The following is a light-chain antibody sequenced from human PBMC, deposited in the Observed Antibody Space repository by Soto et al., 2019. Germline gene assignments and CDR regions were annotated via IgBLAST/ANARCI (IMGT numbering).Light chain of an antibody. V-gene: IGLV2-14*01. CDR2: EVS. Sequence: QSALTQPASVSGSPGQSITISCTGTSSDVGGYIGGYNYVSWYQQHPGKAPKLVIFEVSIRPSGVSYRFSGSKSGNTASLTISGLQAEDEADYYCSSYTSINTVIFGGGTKVTVL. CDR3: SSYTSINTVI. CDR1: SSDVGGYIGGYNY. J-gene: IGLJ2*01.